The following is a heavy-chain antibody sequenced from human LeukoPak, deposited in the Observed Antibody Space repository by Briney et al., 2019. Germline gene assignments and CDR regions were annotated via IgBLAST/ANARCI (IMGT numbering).Heavy chain of an antibody. V-gene: IGHV1-18*01. CDR2: ISAYNGNT. Sequence: ASVKVSCKASGYTFTSYGISWVRQAPGQGLEWMGWISAYNGNTNYAQKLQGRVTMTTDTSTSTAYMELRSLRSDDTAVYYWARGRMEYYDILTGYDPWGQGTLVTVSS. J-gene: IGHJ5*02. D-gene: IGHD3-9*01. CDR3: ARGRMEYYDILTGYDP. CDR1: GYTFTSYG.